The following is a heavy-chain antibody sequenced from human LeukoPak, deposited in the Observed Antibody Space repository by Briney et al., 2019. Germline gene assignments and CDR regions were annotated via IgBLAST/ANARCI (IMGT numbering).Heavy chain of an antibody. CDR1: GFSLRSYS. D-gene: IGHD3-10*01. CDR2: ISSSSSYI. J-gene: IGHJ4*02. CDR3: ARSGWFGELGFDY. V-gene: IGHV3-21*01. Sequence: GGSLRLSCAASGFSLRSYSMNWVRQAPGKGLEWVSSISSSSSYIYHADSVKGRFTFSRDNAKNSLYLQMNSLRAEDTAVYYCARSGWFGELGFDYWGQGTLVTVSS.